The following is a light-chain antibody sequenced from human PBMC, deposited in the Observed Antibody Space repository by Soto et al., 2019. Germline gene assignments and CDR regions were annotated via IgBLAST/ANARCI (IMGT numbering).Light chain of an antibody. CDR2: ENN. CDR1: SSNIGSNY. J-gene: IGLJ2*01. CDR3: GTWDSSLSAGV. V-gene: IGLV1-51*02. Sequence: QSVLTQPPSVSAAPGQKVTISCSGSSSNIGSNYVSWYQQLPGTAPKLLIYENNKRPSGIPDRFSGSKSGTSATLGITGLQTGDEVDYYCGTWDSSLSAGVFGGGTKLTVL.